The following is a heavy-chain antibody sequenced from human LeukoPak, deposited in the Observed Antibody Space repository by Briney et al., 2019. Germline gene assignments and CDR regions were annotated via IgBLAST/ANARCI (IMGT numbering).Heavy chain of an antibody. D-gene: IGHD3-3*01. CDR3: ARGQITIFGGWQFDP. V-gene: IGHV1-18*01. Sequence: ASVKVSCKASGCTSTSYGISWVRQAPGQGLEWMGWISAYNGNTNYAQKLQGRVTMTTDTSTSTAYMELRSLRSDDTAVYYCARGQITIFGGWQFDPWGQGTLVTVSS. CDR1: GCTSTSYG. CDR2: ISAYNGNT. J-gene: IGHJ5*02.